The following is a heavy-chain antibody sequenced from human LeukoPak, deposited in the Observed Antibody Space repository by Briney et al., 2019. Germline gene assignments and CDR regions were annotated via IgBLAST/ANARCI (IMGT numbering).Heavy chain of an antibody. D-gene: IGHD3-10*01. J-gene: IGHJ4*02. CDR3: AKEYYYGSGSYYTKPYFFEY. CDR2: TWYDGSNK. Sequence: PGGSLRLSCAASGFSFRSYGMHWGRQAPGKGLEWVAVTWYDGSNKYYADSVKGRFTISRDNSKNPLYLQMNILRAEDTAVYYCAKEYYYGSGSYYTKPYFFEYWGQGTLVTVFS. CDR1: GFSFRSYG. V-gene: IGHV3-33*06.